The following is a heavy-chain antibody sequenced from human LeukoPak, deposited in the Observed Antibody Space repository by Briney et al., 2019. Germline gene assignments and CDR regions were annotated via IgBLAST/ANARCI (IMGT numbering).Heavy chain of an antibody. Sequence: GGSLRLSCAASGLTLSANSMSWVRQAPGKGLEWVSVIYSGGTTYYADSVKGRFTISRENAKNSLYLQMNSLRAEDTAVYYCARAAAAGANFDSWGQGTLVTVPS. V-gene: IGHV3-53*01. CDR3: ARAAAAGANFDS. J-gene: IGHJ4*02. CDR2: IYSGGTT. D-gene: IGHD4-17*01. CDR1: GLTLSANS.